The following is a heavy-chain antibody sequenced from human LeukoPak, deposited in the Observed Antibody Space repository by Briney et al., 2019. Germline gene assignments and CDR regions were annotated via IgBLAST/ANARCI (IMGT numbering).Heavy chain of an antibody. CDR2: ISSSGST. CDR1: GDSISSGDYY. V-gene: IGHV4-61*02. CDR3: ARGVVITGFDY. J-gene: IGHJ4*02. D-gene: IGHD3-22*01. Sequence: SETLSLTCTVSGDSISSGDYYWSWIRQPAGKGLEWIGRISSSGSTNYNPSLKSRVTMSVDTSKNQFSLNLSSVTAADTAVYYCARGVVITGFDYWGQGTLVTVSS.